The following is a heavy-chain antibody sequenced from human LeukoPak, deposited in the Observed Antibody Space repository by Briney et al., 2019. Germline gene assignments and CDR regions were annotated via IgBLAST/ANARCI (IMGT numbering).Heavy chain of an antibody. CDR2: IIPIFGTA. CDR3: ARGLLWFGELYPRYYFDY. Sequence: ASVKVSCKASGGTFSSYAISWVRQAPGQGLEWMGGIIPIFGTANYAQKFQGRVTITADESTSTAYMELSSLRSEDTAVYYCARGLLWFGELYPRYYFDYWGQGTLVTVSS. D-gene: IGHD3-10*01. J-gene: IGHJ4*02. V-gene: IGHV1-69*01. CDR1: GGTFSSYA.